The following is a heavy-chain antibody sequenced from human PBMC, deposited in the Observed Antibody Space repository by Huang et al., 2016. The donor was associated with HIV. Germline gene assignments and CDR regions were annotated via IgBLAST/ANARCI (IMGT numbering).Heavy chain of an antibody. CDR1: GFSLSSYW. J-gene: IGHJ4*02. CDR2: SNSDGSST. V-gene: IGHV3-74*01. D-gene: IGHD3-22*01. CDR3: ARDPRIQSWLNFFDY. Sequence: EVQLVESGGGLVQPGGSLGRSCAASGFSLSSYWMNWCSKAPGKGRGWVSRSNSDGSSTIYADSVKGRFTISRDNAKNTLYLQMNSLRAEYTAVYYCARDPRIQSWLNFFDYWGQGTLVSVSS.